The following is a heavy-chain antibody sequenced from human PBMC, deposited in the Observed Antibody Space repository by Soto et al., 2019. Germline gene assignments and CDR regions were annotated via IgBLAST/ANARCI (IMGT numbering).Heavy chain of an antibody. CDR2: IYYSGST. Sequence: LSLTCTVSGGSISSGDYYWSWIRQPPGKGLEWIGYIYYSGSTYYNPSLKSRVTISVDTSKNQFSLKLSSVTAADAAVYYCARDEFRGSSEPGNYWGQGTLVTVSS. D-gene: IGHD6-6*01. V-gene: IGHV4-30-4*01. CDR3: ARDEFRGSSEPGNY. CDR1: GGSISSGDYY. J-gene: IGHJ4*02.